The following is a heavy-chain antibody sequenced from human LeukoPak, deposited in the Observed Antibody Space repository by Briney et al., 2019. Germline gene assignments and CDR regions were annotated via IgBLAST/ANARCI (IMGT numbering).Heavy chain of an antibody. CDR3: AREPLVVGATVDY. D-gene: IGHD5-12*01. CDR1: GYTFTNYA. CDR2: ITTYNGNT. J-gene: IGHJ4*02. V-gene: IGHV1-18*01. Sequence: ASVKVSCKASGYTFTNYAISWVRQAPGQGLEWVGWITTYNGNTNYAQKLQGRVTTTTDTSTSTAYMELRSLRSDDTAVYYCAREPLVVGATVDYWGQGTLVTVSS.